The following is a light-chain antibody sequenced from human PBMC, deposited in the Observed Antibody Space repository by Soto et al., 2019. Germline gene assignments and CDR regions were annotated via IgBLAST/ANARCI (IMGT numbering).Light chain of an antibody. V-gene: IGLV2-14*01. CDR3: CAYVSSNTLL. CDR2: EVT. CDR1: SSDVGAYIY. Sequence: QSALTQPASVSGSPGQSITISCTGTSSDVGAYIYVSWYQHHPGKAPKVMIYEVTNRPSGVSDRFSGSKSGNTASLTISGLQAEDEADYYCCAYVSSNTLLFGGGTKLTVL. J-gene: IGLJ3*02.